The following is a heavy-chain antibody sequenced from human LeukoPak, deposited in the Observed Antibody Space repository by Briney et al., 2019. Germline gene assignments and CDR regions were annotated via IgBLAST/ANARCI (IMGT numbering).Heavy chain of an antibody. CDR2: INHSGST. Sequence: PSETLSLTCAVYGGSFSGYYWSWIRQPPGKGLEWIGEINHSGSTNYNPSLKSRVTISVDTSKNQFSLKLSSVTAADTAVYYCARASYGYGSGRRDDYWGQGTLVTVSS. V-gene: IGHV4-34*01. CDR3: ARASYGYGSGRRDDY. J-gene: IGHJ4*02. CDR1: GGSFSGYY. D-gene: IGHD3-10*01.